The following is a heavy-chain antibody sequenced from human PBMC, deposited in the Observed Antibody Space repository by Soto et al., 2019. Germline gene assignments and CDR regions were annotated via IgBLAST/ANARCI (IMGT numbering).Heavy chain of an antibody. CDR1: GYSFTDYH. CDR3: ARGDSTDCSNGVCSFFYNHDMDV. Sequence: ASVKVSCKASGYSFTDYHIHWVRQAPGQVLEWLVRINPKSGGTSTAQKFQGWVTMTTDTSISTASMELTRLTSDDTAIYYCARGDSTDCSNGVCSFFYNHDMDVWGQGTTVTVSS. J-gene: IGHJ6*02. D-gene: IGHD2-8*01. V-gene: IGHV1-2*04. CDR2: INPKSGGT.